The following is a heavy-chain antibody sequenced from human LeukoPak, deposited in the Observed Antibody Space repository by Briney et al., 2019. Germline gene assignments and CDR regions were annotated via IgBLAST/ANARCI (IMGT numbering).Heavy chain of an antibody. CDR3: ARHTLGSYNFDY. V-gene: IGHV4-59*08. D-gene: IGHD2/OR15-2a*01. Sequence: SETLSLTRIVSGGSISSYYWSWIRPPPGKGLEWIGYIYYSGSSNYNPPLKSRVTITVDTSKNQFSLKLSSVTTADTAGYYCARHTLGSYNFDYWGQGTLVTVSS. CDR2: IYYSGSS. J-gene: IGHJ4*02. CDR1: GGSISSYY.